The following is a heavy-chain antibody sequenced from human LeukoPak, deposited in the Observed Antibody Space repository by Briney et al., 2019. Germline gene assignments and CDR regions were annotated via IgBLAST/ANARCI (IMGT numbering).Heavy chain of an antibody. CDR1: GYTFTGYY. D-gene: IGHD1-1*01. J-gene: IGHJ5*02. CDR2: INPNSGGT. Sequence: ASVKVSCKASGYTFTGYYMHWVRQAPGQGLEWMGRINPNSGGTNYAQKFQGRVTMTRDTSISTAYMELSRLRSDDTAVYYCARSGLRLERGDWFDPWGQGTLVTVSS. CDR3: ARSGLRLERGDWFDP. V-gene: IGHV1-2*06.